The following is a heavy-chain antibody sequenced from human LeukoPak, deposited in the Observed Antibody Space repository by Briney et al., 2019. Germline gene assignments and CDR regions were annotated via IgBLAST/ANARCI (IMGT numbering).Heavy chain of an antibody. Sequence: SETLSLTCTVSGVSISSSNSYWGWIRQPPGKGLEWIGSIYYSGNTYYNASLKSRVTISIDTSKNQFSLKLTSVTAADTAVYYCASLPTRVGSGSYYRRRCYWGQGTLVTVSS. CDR1: GVSISSSNSY. CDR2: IYYSGNT. CDR3: ASLPTRVGSGSYYRRRCY. J-gene: IGHJ4*02. V-gene: IGHV4-39*01. D-gene: IGHD3-10*01.